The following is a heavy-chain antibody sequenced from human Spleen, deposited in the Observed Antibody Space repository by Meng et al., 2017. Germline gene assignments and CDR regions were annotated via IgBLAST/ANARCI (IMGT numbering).Heavy chain of an antibody. J-gene: IGHJ4*02. CDR2: IYSGGNT. CDR3: AKDSGVRQPLLLYDY. V-gene: IGHV3-66*02. CDR1: GFSVSHNY. Sequence: GESLKISCAASGFSVSHNYMSWVRQAPGTGLEWVSVIYSGGNTYYADSVKGRFTISRDNSKNTVFLQINSLRVEDTAVYYCAKDSGVRQPLLLYDYWGQGTLVTVSS. D-gene: IGHD2-15*01.